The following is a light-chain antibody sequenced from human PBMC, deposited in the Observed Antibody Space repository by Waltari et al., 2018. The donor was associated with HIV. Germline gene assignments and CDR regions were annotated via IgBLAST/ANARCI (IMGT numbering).Light chain of an antibody. Sequence: SYELTQPPSVSVSPGQTASITCPGDQLGDKYACWYQQKPGQSPVLLISADSRRPSGIPERFSGSKSGNTATLTIRGTQAMDEADYYCRAWDSSTVVFGGGTKLTVL. CDR3: RAWDSSTVV. CDR1: QLGDKY. V-gene: IGLV3-1*01. J-gene: IGLJ2*01. CDR2: ADS.